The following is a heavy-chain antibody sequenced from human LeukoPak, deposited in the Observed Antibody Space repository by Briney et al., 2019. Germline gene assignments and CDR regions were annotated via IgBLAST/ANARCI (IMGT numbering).Heavy chain of an antibody. D-gene: IGHD3-22*01. J-gene: IGHJ3*02. CDR2: ISSSSSYI. CDR1: GFTFSSYA. Sequence: GGSLRLSCAASGFTFSSYAMSWVRQAPGKGLEWVSSISSSSSYIYYADSVKGRFTISRDNAKNSLYLQMNSLRAEDTAVYYCARDLDYYDSSGYHDAFDIWGQGTMVTVSS. V-gene: IGHV3-21*01. CDR3: ARDLDYYDSSGYHDAFDI.